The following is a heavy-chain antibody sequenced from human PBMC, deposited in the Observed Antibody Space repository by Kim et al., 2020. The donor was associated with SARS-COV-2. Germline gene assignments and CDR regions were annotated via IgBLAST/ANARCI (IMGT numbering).Heavy chain of an antibody. CDR1: GFTFSSYA. CDR2: ISGSGGST. CDR3: AKSLCSGGSCYDTEYYFDY. V-gene: IGHV3-23*01. J-gene: IGHJ4*02. Sequence: GGSLRLSCAASGFTFSSYAMSWVRQAPGKGLEWVSAISGSGGSTYYADSVKGRFTISRDNSKNTLYLQMNSLRAEDTAVYYCAKSLCSGGSCYDTEYYFDYWGQGTLVTVSS. D-gene: IGHD2-15*01.